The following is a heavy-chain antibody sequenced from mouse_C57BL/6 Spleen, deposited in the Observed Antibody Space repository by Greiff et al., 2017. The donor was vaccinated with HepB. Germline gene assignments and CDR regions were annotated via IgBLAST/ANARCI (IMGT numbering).Heavy chain of an antibody. CDR3: ARADGYGFAY. V-gene: IGHV1-81*01. CDR1: GYTFTSYG. D-gene: IGHD2-3*01. CDR2: IYPRSGNT. J-gene: IGHJ3*01. Sequence: QVQLKQSGAELARPGASVKLSCKASGYTFTSYGISWVKQRTGQGLEWIGEIYPRSGNTYYNEKFKGKATLTADKSSSTAYMELRSLTSEDSAVYFCARADGYGFAYWGQGTLVTVSA.